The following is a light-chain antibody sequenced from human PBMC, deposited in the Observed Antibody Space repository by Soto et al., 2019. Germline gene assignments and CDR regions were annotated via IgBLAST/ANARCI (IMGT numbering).Light chain of an antibody. J-gene: IGLJ1*01. CDR3: VSFTTSRSYV. CDR1: STDIGDNDH. CDR2: DVA. Sequence: QSVLTQPASVADSPGQSITISCTGTSTDIGDNDHVSWHRQYPGEAPKLIIYDVANRPSGVTHRFFGSKSGNTASLIISGLQAEDEADYYCVSFTTSRSYVFGTGTKLTVL. V-gene: IGLV2-14*03.